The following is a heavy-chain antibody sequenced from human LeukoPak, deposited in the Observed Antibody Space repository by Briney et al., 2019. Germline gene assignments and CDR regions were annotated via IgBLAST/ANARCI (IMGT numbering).Heavy chain of an antibody. CDR3: ARHAHDYYGSGSYPLFDL. J-gene: IGHJ4*01. V-gene: IGHV5-51*01. CDR2: IFPGDLEV. Sequence: GESLKISCQASGYKFTNYWIGWVRQMPGKGLECLGIIFPGDLEVRYSPSFQGQVTISSDKSTSTAYLQWGSLKASDTAMCYCARHAHDYYGSGSYPLFDLWGQGTLVTVSS. CDR1: GYKFTNYW. D-gene: IGHD3-10*01.